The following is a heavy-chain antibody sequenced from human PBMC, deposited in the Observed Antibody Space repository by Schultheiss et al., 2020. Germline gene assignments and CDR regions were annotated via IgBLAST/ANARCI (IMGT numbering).Heavy chain of an antibody. Sequence: GGSLRLSCAASGFTFSTYLMHWVRQTPGRGLEWVARISYDGNTKYYAGSGKGRFTISRDNSRKTLYLQMNSLTGEDTAVYYCASDRIVPALGIKYYYYYYAMDVWGQGTTVNVYS. CDR1: GFTFSTYL. CDR2: ISYDGNTK. D-gene: IGHD2-2*01. V-gene: IGHV3-30*04. CDR3: ASDRIVPALGIKYYYYYYAMDV. J-gene: IGHJ6*02.